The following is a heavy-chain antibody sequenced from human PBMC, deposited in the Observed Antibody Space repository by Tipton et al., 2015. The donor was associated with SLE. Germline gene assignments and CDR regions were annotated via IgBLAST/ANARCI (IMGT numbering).Heavy chain of an antibody. J-gene: IGHJ5*02. CDR1: GFTFSSYG. V-gene: IGHV3-30*02. D-gene: IGHD6-13*01. Sequence: SLRLSCAASGFTFSSYGMHWVRQAPGKGLEWVAFIRYDGSNKYHADSVKGRFTISRDNSKNTLYLQMNSLRAEDTAVYYCAKDESDSSSWYHWGQGTLVTVSS. CDR3: AKDESDSSSWYH. CDR2: IRYDGSNK.